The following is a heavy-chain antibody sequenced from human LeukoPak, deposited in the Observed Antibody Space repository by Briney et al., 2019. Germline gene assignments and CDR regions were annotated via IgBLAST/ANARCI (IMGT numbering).Heavy chain of an antibody. CDR3: ARDGDPYCSGGSCAFLNY. CDR1: GFTFSSYE. J-gene: IGHJ4*02. V-gene: IGHV3-21*01. D-gene: IGHD2-15*01. CDR2: ISSSSSYI. Sequence: GGSLRLSCAASGFTFSSYEMNWVRQAPGKGLEWVSSISSSSSYIYYADSVKGRFTISRHNAKNSLYLQMNSLSAEDTGVYYCARDGDPYCSGGSCAFLNYWGQGTLITVSS.